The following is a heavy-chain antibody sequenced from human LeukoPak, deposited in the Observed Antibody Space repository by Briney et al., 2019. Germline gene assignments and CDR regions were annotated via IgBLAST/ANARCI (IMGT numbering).Heavy chain of an antibody. CDR3: AKDSRLWSGYYFDY. V-gene: IGHV3-23*01. CDR2: ISGSGGST. J-gene: IGHJ4*02. Sequence: GGSLRLSCAASGFTFSSYAMSWVRQAPGKGLEWVSAISGSGGSTYYADSVKGRFTISRDNSKNTLYLQMNSLRAEDTTVYYCAKDSRLWSGYYFDYWGQGTLVTVSS. D-gene: IGHD3-3*01. CDR1: GFTFSSYA.